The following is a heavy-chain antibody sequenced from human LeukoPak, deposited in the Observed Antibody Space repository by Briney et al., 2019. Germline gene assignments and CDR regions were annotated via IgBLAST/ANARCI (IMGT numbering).Heavy chain of an antibody. V-gene: IGHV3-74*01. CDR2: INIDGRSI. CDR3: ARVPATGTAFDD. J-gene: IGHJ4*02. Sequence: GGSLRLSCAASTFTFRNYWMHWVRQAPGKGLVWVSRINIDGRSISYADSVKGRFNISRDNAKNTLYLQMNSLRAEDTAVYYCARVPATGTAFDDWGQGTLVTVSS. D-gene: IGHD6-13*01. CDR1: TFTFRNYW.